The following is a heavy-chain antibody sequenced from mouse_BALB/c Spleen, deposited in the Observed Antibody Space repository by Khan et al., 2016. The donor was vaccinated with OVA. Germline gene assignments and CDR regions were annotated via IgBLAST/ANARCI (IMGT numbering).Heavy chain of an antibody. J-gene: IGHJ3*01. CDR3: AKYGNYFAY. D-gene: IGHD2-1*01. CDR2: IFPGRNYT. CDR1: GYTFTNYW. V-gene: IGHV1-63*02. Sequence: VQLQESGAELVRPGTSVKMSCKADGYTFTNYWIGWVKQRPGHGLEWIGDIFPGRNYTNYNEKFKDKATLTADTSSSTVYMQLSSLTSEDSAIYYCAKYGNYFAYWGQGTLFTVSA.